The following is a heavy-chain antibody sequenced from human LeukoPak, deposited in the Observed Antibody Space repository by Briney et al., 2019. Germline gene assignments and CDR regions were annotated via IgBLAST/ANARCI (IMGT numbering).Heavy chain of an antibody. Sequence: SETLALTCAVSGGSISSSNWWSWVRHPPGKGLEWMGEIYHSGSTNYNPSLKSRVTISVDKSKNQFSLKLGSVTAADTAVYSCARWDYGSGSYKWDYWGQGTLVTVSS. V-gene: IGHV4-4*02. CDR3: ARWDYGSGSYKWDY. D-gene: IGHD3-10*01. J-gene: IGHJ4*02. CDR2: IYHSGST. CDR1: GGSISSSNW.